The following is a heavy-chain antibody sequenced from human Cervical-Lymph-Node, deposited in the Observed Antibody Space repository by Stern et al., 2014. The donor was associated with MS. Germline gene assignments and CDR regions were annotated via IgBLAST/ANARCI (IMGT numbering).Heavy chain of an antibody. J-gene: IGHJ6*02. CDR2: INYSGAT. CDR3: ARDPGYGDYYYSGMDV. D-gene: IGHD4-17*01. V-gene: IGHV4-4*08. Sequence: QVQLVQSGPRLVKPSETLSLTCTVSVGSISSYYWTWLRQSPGKGLEWIGYINYSGATDYNPSLKSRVSIPVDTSKNQFSLKRRLVTAADTAVYYCARDPGYGDYYYSGMDVWGQGTTVTVSS. CDR1: VGSISSYY.